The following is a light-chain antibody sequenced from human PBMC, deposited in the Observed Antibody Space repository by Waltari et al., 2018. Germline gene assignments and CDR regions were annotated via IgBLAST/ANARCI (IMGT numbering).Light chain of an antibody. J-gene: IGLJ3*02. Sequence: QSALTQPASVSGSPGQSITISCTGTSSDVGFYNYLSWYQQHPGKAPKLMIYDFSERPSGVSNRFSGSKSGNTASLTISGLQAEDEADYYCNSYAGSSSWVFGGGTKLTVL. V-gene: IGLV2-14*01. CDR1: SSDVGFYNY. CDR3: NSYAGSSSWV. CDR2: DFS.